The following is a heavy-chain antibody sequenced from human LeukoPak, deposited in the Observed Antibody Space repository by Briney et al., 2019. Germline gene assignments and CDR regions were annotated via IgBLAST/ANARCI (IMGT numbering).Heavy chain of an antibody. J-gene: IGHJ6*03. V-gene: IGHV4-59*01. CDR2: FYYSGST. CDR1: GGSISSYY. CDR3: ARAVSRYSNFAYYYYYIDV. D-gene: IGHD4-11*01. Sequence: NPSETLSLTCTVSGGSISSYYWSWIRQPPGKGLEWIGYFYYSGSTNYNPSLKSRVTISVDTSKNQFSLKLSSVTAADTAVYYCARAVSRYSNFAYYYYYIDVWGKGTTVTVSS.